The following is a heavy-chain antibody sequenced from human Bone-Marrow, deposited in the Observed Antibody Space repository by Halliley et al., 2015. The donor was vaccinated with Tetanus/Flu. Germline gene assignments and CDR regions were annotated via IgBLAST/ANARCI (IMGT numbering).Heavy chain of an antibody. CDR1: GFTFSSYG. D-gene: IGHD6-13*01. Sequence: SLRLSCVASGFTFSSYGMHWVRQAPGKGLEWVALISFDEKDIFYGDSVKGRFTISRDNSKNTVYLQLNSLRAEDTAVYYCAKDLYSGSPPIVSYGMDVWGRGTTVTVSS. J-gene: IGHJ6*02. CDR2: ISFDEKDI. CDR3: AKDLYSGSPPIVSYGMDV. V-gene: IGHV3-30*18.